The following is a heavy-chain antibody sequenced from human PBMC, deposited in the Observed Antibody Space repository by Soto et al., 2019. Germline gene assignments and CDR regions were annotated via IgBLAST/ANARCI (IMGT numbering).Heavy chain of an antibody. CDR2: IYYSGST. J-gene: IGHJ4*02. D-gene: IGHD6-19*01. Sequence: PSETLSLTCTVSGGSISSYYWSWIRQPPGKGLGWIGYIYYSGSTNYNPSLKSRVTISVDTSKNQFSLKLSSVTAADTAVYYCARRSSSGNDYWGQGTLVTVSS. CDR1: GGSISSYY. V-gene: IGHV4-59*08. CDR3: ARRSSSGNDY.